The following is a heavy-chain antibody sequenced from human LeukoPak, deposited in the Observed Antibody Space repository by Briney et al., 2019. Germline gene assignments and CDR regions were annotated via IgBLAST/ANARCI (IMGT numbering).Heavy chain of an antibody. CDR3: VREYGYNFDY. CDR1: GFTFSSYW. CDR2: INSDGSST. J-gene: IGHJ4*02. Sequence: PGGSLRPSCAASGFTFSSYWMHWVRQAAGKGLVWVSRINSDGSSTRYADSVEGRFTISRDNAKNTLYLQMNSLRAEDTAVFFCVREYGYNFDYWGQGTLVTVSS. D-gene: IGHD5-24*01. V-gene: IGHV3-74*01.